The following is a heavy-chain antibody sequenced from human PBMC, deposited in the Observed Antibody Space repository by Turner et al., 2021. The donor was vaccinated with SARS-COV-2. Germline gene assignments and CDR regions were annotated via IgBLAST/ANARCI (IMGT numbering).Heavy chain of an antibody. D-gene: IGHD1-26*01. Sequence: QVQLQASGPGLVKPSQTLSLTCTVAGGSVNGRDYYWGWIRQLPGKGLEWLGYVYQSGNAYDNPSLQDRLTLSVDTSRNQFSLTLSSVTVADTAVYYCVRTLIVITLPPGTFDLWGQGTVVTVSS. CDR3: VRTLIVITLPPGTFDL. CDR2: VYQSGNA. V-gene: IGHV4-31*03. J-gene: IGHJ3*01. CDR1: GGSVNGRDYY.